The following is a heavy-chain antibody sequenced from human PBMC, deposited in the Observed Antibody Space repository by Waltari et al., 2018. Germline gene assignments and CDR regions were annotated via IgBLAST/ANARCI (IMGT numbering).Heavy chain of an antibody. D-gene: IGHD6-13*01. Sequence: EVQLVESGGGLVKPGGSLRLSCAASGLTFSSYSMNWIRQAQGKGLEWVSSISSSSSYIYYADSVKGRFTISRDNAKNSLYLQMNSLRAEDTAVYYCARDKQLAPSTFDYWGQGTLVTVSS. CDR3: ARDKQLAPSTFDY. CDR2: ISSSSSYI. CDR1: GLTFSSYS. V-gene: IGHV3-21*01. J-gene: IGHJ4*02.